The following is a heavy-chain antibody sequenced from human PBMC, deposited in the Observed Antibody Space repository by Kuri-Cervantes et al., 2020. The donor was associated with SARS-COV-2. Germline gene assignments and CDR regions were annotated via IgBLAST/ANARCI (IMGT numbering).Heavy chain of an antibody. CDR1: GFTFSSYW. D-gene: IGHD1-26*01. V-gene: IGHV3-7*01. Sequence: GGSLRLSCAASGFTFSSYWMGWVRQAPGKELEWVANIKQDGSEKYYVDSVKGRFTISRDNAKNSLYLQMNSLRAEDTAMYYCAREREPMRTFDYWGQGTLVTVSS. CDR2: IKQDGSEK. CDR3: AREREPMRTFDY. J-gene: IGHJ4*02.